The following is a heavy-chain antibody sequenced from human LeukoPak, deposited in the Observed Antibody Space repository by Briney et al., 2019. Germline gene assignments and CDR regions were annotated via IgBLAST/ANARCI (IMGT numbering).Heavy chain of an antibody. Sequence: ASVKVSCKASGYTFTSYGISWVRQAPGQGLEWMGWISAYNGNTNYAQKLQGRVTMTTDTSTSTAYMELSSLRSEDTAVYYCASSWYGYYYYMDVWGEGTTVTISS. D-gene: IGHD6-13*01. CDR1: GYTFTSYG. V-gene: IGHV1-18*01. CDR2: ISAYNGNT. J-gene: IGHJ6*03. CDR3: ASSWYGYYYYMDV.